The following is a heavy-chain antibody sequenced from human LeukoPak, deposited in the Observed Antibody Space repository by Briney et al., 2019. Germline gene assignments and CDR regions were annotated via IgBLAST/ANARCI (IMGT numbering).Heavy chain of an antibody. J-gene: IGHJ4*02. CDR3: ARVRATVTSSLFDY. Sequence: ASVKVSCKASGYTFTSYGISWVRQAPGQGLEWMGWISAYNGNTNYAQKLQGRVTMTTDTSTSTAYMELRSLRSDDTAVYYCARVRATVTSSLFDYWGQGTLVTVSS. D-gene: IGHD4-11*01. V-gene: IGHV1-18*01. CDR1: GYTFTSYG. CDR2: ISAYNGNT.